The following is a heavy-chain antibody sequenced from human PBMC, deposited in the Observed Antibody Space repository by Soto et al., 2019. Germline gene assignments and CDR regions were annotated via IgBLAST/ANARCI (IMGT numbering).Heavy chain of an antibody. V-gene: IGHV3-30-3*01. J-gene: IGHJ6*02. Sequence: GGSLRLSCAASGFSLNSYAMHWVRQAPGKGLEWVAVISYDGSNKFYGDSVKGRFTISRDNSKNTVYLQMDSLRTEDTAVYYCESDCSSHTCYRQGGMDVWGQGTTVTAP. D-gene: IGHD2-2*02. CDR1: GFSLNSYA. CDR2: ISYDGSNK. CDR3: ESDCSSHTCYRQGGMDV.